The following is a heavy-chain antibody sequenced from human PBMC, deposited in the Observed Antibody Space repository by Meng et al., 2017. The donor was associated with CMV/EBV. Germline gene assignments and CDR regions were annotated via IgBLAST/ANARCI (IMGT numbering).Heavy chain of an antibody. CDR1: GGSFSGYY. CDR2: INHSGST. D-gene: IGHD3-22*01. J-gene: IGHJ6*02. CDR3: ARDTYYYDSSGYYFSRIYYYGMDV. V-gene: IGHV4-34*01. Sequence: SETLSLTCAVYGGSFSGYYWSWIRQPPGKGLEWIGEINHSGSTNYNPSLKSRVTISVDTSKNQFSLKLSSVTAADTAVYYCARDTYYYDSSGYYFSRIYYYGMDVWGQGTTVTVFS.